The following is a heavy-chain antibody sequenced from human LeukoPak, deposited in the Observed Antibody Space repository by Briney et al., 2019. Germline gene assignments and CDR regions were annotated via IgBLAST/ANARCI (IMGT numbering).Heavy chain of an antibody. J-gene: IGHJ4*02. V-gene: IGHV4-31*03. Sequence: PSQTLSLTCTVSGGSISSGGYYWSWIRQHPGKGLEWIGYIYYSGSTHYNPSLKSRVTISVDTSKNQFSLKLSSVTAADTAVYYCAREQKEYYYDSSGSFDYWGQGTLVTVSS. CDR3: AREQKEYYYDSSGSFDY. D-gene: IGHD3-22*01. CDR2: IYYSGST. CDR1: GGSISSGGYY.